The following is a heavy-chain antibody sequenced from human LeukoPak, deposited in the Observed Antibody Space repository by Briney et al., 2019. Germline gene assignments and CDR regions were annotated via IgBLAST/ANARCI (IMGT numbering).Heavy chain of an antibody. D-gene: IGHD4-11*01. CDR2: ISHDGNDK. J-gene: IGHJ4*02. CDR3: VKGHLIYRLLDY. Sequence: PGRSLRLSCVASGFIFSTFGMHWVRQAPGKGLDWVAFISHDGNDKYYADSVKGRFAISRDNSHNTLYLQINSLRPEDTAVYNCVKGHLIYRLLDYWGQGTLVTVSS. V-gene: IGHV3-30*18. CDR1: GFIFSTFG.